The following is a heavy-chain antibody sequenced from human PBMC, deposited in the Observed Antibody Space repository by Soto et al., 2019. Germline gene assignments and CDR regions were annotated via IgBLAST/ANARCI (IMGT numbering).Heavy chain of an antibody. CDR1: GFTFSSYA. D-gene: IGHD3-22*01. Sequence: EVQLLESGGGLVQPGGSLRLSCAASGFTFSSYAMSWVRQAPGKGLEWGSSISGSGGTTYYADSVKGRFTISRDNSKNTLYLQMNSLRAEDTAVYYCAKGSSSGYYYGFDYWGQGTLVTVSS. J-gene: IGHJ4*02. CDR3: AKGSSSGYYYGFDY. CDR2: ISGSGGTT. V-gene: IGHV3-23*01.